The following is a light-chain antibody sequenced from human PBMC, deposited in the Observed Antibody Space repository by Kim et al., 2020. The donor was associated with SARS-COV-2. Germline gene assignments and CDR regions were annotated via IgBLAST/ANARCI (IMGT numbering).Light chain of an antibody. V-gene: IGLV2-14*03. CDR3: SSSTSSSTLYV. CDR1: SSDVGGYNF. Sequence: QSITISCTGTSSDVGGYNFVSWYQQHPGKAPKLMIYDVSNRPSGVSNRFSGSKSGNTASLTISGLQAEDEADYYCSSSTSSSTLYVFGTGTKVTVL. CDR2: DVS. J-gene: IGLJ1*01.